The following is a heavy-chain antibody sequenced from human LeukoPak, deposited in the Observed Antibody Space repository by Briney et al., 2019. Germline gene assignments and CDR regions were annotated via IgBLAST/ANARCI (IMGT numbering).Heavy chain of an antibody. V-gene: IGHV4-34*01. D-gene: IGHD1-14*01. CDR3: ARERQIAVVTGSTFDL. CDR2: INHSGST. J-gene: IGHJ3*01. CDR1: SGSFSGYY. Sequence: SETLSLTCAVYSGSFSGYYWSWIRQPPGKGLEWIGEINHSGSTNYNPSLKSRVSISVDKSKNQFSLKLISVTAADTAVYYCARERQIAVVTGSTFDLWGPGALVIVSA.